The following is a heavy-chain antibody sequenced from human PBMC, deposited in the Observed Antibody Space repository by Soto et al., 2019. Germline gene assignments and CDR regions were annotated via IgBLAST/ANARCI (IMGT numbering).Heavy chain of an antibody. J-gene: IGHJ5*02. D-gene: IGHD5-12*01. Sequence: GGSLRLSCAASGFTFSSYNMNWVRQAPGKGLEWVSAIGVSHTHIYYADSVKGRFTISRDDAKNSLYLQMNSLRAEDTAVYYCAKGSMATIVDWFDPWGQGTLVTVSS. CDR1: GFTFSSYN. CDR3: AKGSMATIVDWFDP. CDR2: IGVSHTHI. V-gene: IGHV3-21*04.